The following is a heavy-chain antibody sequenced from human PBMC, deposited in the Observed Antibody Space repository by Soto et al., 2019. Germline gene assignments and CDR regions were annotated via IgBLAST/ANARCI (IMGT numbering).Heavy chain of an antibody. J-gene: IGHJ3*02. CDR1: GGSISSGDYY. V-gene: IGHV4-30-4*01. Sequence: QVQLQESGPGLVKPSQTLSLTCTVSGGSISSGDYYWSWIRQPPGKGLEWIGYIYYSGSTYYNPSRKSRVTISVDTSKNQFSLKLSSVTAADTAVYYCARDPDSSGYAGAFDIWGQGTMVTVSS. D-gene: IGHD3-22*01. CDR3: ARDPDSSGYAGAFDI. CDR2: IYYSGST.